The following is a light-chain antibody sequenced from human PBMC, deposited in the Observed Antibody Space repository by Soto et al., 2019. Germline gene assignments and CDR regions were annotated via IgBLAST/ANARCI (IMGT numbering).Light chain of an antibody. CDR2: GNS. V-gene: IGLV1-40*01. CDR3: QSYDSRVRVV. Sequence: QSEPTQPPSVSGAPGQTVTISCTGSSSNIGAGYNVHWYQQLPGTAPKLLIYGNSNRPSGVPDRFSGSKSGTSASLAITGLQGEDEADYYCQSYDSRVRVVFGGGTKLTVL. J-gene: IGLJ2*01. CDR1: SSNIGAGYN.